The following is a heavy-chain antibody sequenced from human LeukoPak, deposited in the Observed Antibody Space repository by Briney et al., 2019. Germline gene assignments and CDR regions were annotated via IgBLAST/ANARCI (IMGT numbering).Heavy chain of an antibody. CDR1: GGSFSGYY. CDR2: INHSGST. CDR3: ARGLTPQH. Sequence: SETLSLTCAVYGGSFSGYYWSWIRQPPGKGLEWIGEINHSGSTNYNPPLKSRVTISVDTSKNQFSLKLSSVTAADTAVYYCARGLTPQHWGQGTLVTVSS. V-gene: IGHV4-34*01. J-gene: IGHJ1*01. D-gene: IGHD1-14*01.